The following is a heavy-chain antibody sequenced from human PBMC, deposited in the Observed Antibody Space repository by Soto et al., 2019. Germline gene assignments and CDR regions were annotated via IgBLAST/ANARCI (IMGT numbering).Heavy chain of an antibody. CDR2: ISAYNGNT. CDR3: ATHYEAHYYYYGMDV. J-gene: IGHJ6*04. CDR1: GYTLTSYG. D-gene: IGHD3-22*01. V-gene: IGHV1-18*01. Sequence: QVQLVQSGAEVKKPGASVKVSCKASGYTLTSYGISWLRQAPGHGLEWMGWISAYNGNTNYAQKLRGRVTMHIDTSTSTDHMQLRSLRSDDTAVYYCATHYEAHYYYYGMDVWGEGTTVTVSS.